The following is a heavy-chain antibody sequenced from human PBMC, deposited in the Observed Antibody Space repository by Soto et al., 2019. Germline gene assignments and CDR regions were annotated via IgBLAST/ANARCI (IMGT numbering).Heavy chain of an antibody. D-gene: IGHD3-3*01. Sequence: ASVKVSCKASGYTFTSYDINWVRQATGQGLEWMGWMNPNSGNTGYAQKFQGRVTMTRNTSISTAYMELSSLRSEDTAVYYCARGGKYYDFWSGYYHWTYWGQGTLVTVSS. CDR3: ARGGKYYDFWSGYYHWTY. J-gene: IGHJ4*02. V-gene: IGHV1-8*01. CDR2: MNPNSGNT. CDR1: GYTFTSYD.